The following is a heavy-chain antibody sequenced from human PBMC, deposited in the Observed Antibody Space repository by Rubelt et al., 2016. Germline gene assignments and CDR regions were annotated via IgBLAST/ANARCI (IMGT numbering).Heavy chain of an antibody. CDR1: DGSFSGYY. V-gene: IGHV4-34*02. D-gene: IGHD1-26*01. Sequence: QAQLLQWGAGLLKPSETLSLICGFSDGSFSGYYWSWIRQPPGKGLEWIGEINHSGSINYNPSLKTRVTISGDTSEKQIFLKLTSVTAADTSLDYCGKMIVGATGDWGQGTQVTVSS. CDR3: GKMIVGATGD. CDR2: INHSGSI. J-gene: IGHJ4*02.